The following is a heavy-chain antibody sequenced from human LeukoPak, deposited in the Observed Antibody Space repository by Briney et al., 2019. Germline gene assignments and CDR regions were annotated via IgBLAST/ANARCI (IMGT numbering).Heavy chain of an antibody. J-gene: IGHJ4*02. CDR1: GYTFTSYE. CDR3: SILWFGELLAY. D-gene: IGHD3-10*01. Sequence: ASVKVSCKASGYTFTSYEINWVRQAPGQGLEWMGWINPNSGGTNYAQKLQGRVTMTTDTSTSTAYMELRSLRSDDTAVYYCSILWFGELLAYWGQGTLVTVSS. CDR2: INPNSGGT. V-gene: IGHV1-18*01.